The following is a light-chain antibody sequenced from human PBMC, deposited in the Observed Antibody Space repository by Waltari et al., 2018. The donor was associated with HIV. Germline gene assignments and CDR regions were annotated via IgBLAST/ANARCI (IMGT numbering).Light chain of an antibody. CDR1: SYHLGIFYA. CDR2: PDY. Sequence: QSALTQPPSVSGAPGQTVTMSCTGVSYHLGIFYAVHWYQHLPGAAPRLPISPDYNAPAGVPDRFSGSKSGASAALTLTGLQAEDEADYYCQSFDSSLRRWVFGGGTNLTVL. J-gene: IGLJ3*02. V-gene: IGLV1-40*01. CDR3: QSFDSSLRRWV.